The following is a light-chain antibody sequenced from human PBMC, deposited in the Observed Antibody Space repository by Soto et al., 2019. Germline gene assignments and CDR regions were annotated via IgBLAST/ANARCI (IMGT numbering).Light chain of an antibody. CDR2: AAS. Sequence: EIQMTQSPSPLSASVGDRVTITCMASQSISSYLNWYQQKPGKAPKLLIYAASSLQSGVTSRFSGSGSGTDFTLTISSLQPEDFATYYCQQSYSTPDTVGGGTKVEIK. J-gene: IGKJ4*01. CDR3: QQSYSTPDT. CDR1: QSISSY. V-gene: IGKV1-39*01.